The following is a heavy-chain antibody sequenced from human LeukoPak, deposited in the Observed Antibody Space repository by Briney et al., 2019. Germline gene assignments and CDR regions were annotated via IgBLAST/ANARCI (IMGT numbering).Heavy chain of an antibody. Sequence: QPGGSLRLSCTVSGFTFSSYWMHWVRQAPGMGLVWVSRINTDGSTTSYADSVKGRFTISRDNAKNTLYLQVNSLRAEDTAVYYCARGGLEPVDYWGQGTLVTVSS. CDR2: INTDGSTT. V-gene: IGHV3-74*01. CDR3: ARGGLEPVDY. J-gene: IGHJ4*02. CDR1: GFTFSSYW. D-gene: IGHD5-24*01.